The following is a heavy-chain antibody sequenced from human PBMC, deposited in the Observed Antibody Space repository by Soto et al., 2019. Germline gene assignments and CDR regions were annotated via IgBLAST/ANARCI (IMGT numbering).Heavy chain of an antibody. Sequence: GEYLKISCKGSGYSFTSYWINWLRQMPGKGLEWMGIIYPVDSDTRYSPSFQGQVTISADKSIDTAYLQWRSLKASDTAVYYCARHHGSPGSYFGLDVWGQGATVTVSS. CDR3: ARHHGSPGSYFGLDV. J-gene: IGHJ6*02. CDR1: GYSFTSYW. D-gene: IGHD6-13*01. CDR2: IYPVDSDT. V-gene: IGHV5-51*01.